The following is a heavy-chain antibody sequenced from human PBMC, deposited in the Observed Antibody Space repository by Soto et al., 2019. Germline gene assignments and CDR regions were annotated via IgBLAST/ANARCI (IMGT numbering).Heavy chain of an antibody. Sequence: GASVNVSCKASGYTFTSYGISWVRQAPGQGLEWMGWISAYNGNTNYAQKLQGRVTMTTDTSTSTAYMELRSLRSDDTAVYYCARDRGGIVVVPAAMPHFGDYWGQGTLVTVSS. J-gene: IGHJ4*02. D-gene: IGHD2-2*01. CDR3: ARDRGGIVVVPAAMPHFGDY. V-gene: IGHV1-18*01. CDR2: ISAYNGNT. CDR1: GYTFTSYG.